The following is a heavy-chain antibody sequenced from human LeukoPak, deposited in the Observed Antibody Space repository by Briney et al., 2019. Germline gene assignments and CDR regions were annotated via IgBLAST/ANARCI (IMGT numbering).Heavy chain of an antibody. Sequence: PSETLSLTCAVYGGSFSGYYWTWIRQPPRKGLEWIGEINHSGSTNYNPSLKSRVIISVDTSKNQFSLKLSSGTAADTAVYYCARGDNYYGSGIGDWGQGTLVTVSS. CDR1: GGSFSGYY. D-gene: IGHD3-10*01. CDR2: INHSGST. V-gene: IGHV4-34*01. J-gene: IGHJ4*02. CDR3: ARGDNYYGSGIGD.